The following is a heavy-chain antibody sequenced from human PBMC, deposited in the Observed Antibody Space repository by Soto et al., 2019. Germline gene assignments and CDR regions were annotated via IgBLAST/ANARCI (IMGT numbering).Heavy chain of an antibody. CDR2: ISTSGNT. CDR1: GVSMRNSY. CDR3: ARGGGVPALGDP. D-gene: IGHD3-16*01. V-gene: IGHV4-4*07. Sequence: QVQLEESGPGLVKPSETLSLICSVSGVSMRNSYWTWIRQSAGKGLEWIGRISTSGNTNYNPSLNSRLTMSVDTSKNQVALKLTSVTAADTAVYYCARGGGVPALGDPWGQGTLVTASS. J-gene: IGHJ5*02.